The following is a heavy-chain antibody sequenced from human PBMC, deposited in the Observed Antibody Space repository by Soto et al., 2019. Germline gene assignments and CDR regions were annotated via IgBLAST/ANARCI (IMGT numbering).Heavy chain of an antibody. D-gene: IGHD3-22*01. CDR2: IYYSGST. CDR1: GGSIGGYY. Sequence: PSETLSLTCTVSGGSIGGYYWSWIRQPPGKGLEWIGYIYYSGSTNYNPSLKSRVTISVDTSKNQFSLKLSSVTAADTAVYYCARVRLATYYYDSSGYYNDAFDIWGQGTMVT. V-gene: IGHV4-59*01. J-gene: IGHJ3*02. CDR3: ARVRLATYYYDSSGYYNDAFDI.